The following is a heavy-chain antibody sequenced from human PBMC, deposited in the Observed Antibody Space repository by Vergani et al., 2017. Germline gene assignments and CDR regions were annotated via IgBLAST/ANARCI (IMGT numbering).Heavy chain of an antibody. CDR1: GFTFSSYA. CDR2: ISYDGSNK. Sequence: QVQLVESGGGVVQPGRSLRLSCAASGFTFSSYAMHWVRQAPGKGLEWVAVISYDGSNKYYADSVKGRFTISRDNSKNTLYLQMNSLRAEDTAVYYCARAGCTNGVCYFNWFDPWGQGTLVTVSS. D-gene: IGHD2-8*01. CDR3: ARAGCTNGVCYFNWFDP. V-gene: IGHV3-30-3*01. J-gene: IGHJ5*02.